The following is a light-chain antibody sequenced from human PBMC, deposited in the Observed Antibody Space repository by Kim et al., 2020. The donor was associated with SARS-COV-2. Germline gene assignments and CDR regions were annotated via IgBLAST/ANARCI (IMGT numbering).Light chain of an antibody. CDR2: QDS. V-gene: IGLV3-1*01. J-gene: IGLJ2*01. CDR3: QAWDSSTVVV. Sequence: SYELTQPPSVSVSPGQTASITCSGDKLGDKYACWYQQKPGQSPVLVIYQDSKRPSGIPERFSGSNSGNTATLTISGTQAMDEADYYCQAWDSSTVVVFDGGTQLTV. CDR1: KLGDKY.